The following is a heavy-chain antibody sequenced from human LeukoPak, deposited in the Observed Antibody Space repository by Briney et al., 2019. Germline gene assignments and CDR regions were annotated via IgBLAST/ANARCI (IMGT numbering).Heavy chain of an antibody. CDR1: GGSISNYY. CDR3: ASGSSGYDP. CDR2: TYSSGTT. V-gene: IGHV4-4*07. Sequence: PSETLSLTCTVSGGSISNYYWSWIRQPAGKGLEWIGRTYSSGTTIYNPSLKSRVTMSVDTSRNQFSLKLSSVTAADTAVYFCASGSSGYDPWGQGTLVTVSS. J-gene: IGHJ5*02. D-gene: IGHD5-12*01.